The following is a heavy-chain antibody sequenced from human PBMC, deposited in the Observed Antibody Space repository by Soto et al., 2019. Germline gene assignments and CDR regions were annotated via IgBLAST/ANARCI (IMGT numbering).Heavy chain of an antibody. CDR3: APHVHCSGGSCHYDAFDI. D-gene: IGHD2-15*01. CDR1: GFIFGNYM. J-gene: IGHJ3*02. CDR2: IRDGGEST. V-gene: IGHV3-23*01. Sequence: EVQFLESGGGLVQPGESLRLSCAFSGFIFGNYMMTWVRQAPGKGLEWVSTIRDGGESTYYADSVKGRFTISRDNSKNTLYLQMDSLGVEDTAVYYCAPHVHCSGGSCHYDAFDIRGQGTMGPVSS.